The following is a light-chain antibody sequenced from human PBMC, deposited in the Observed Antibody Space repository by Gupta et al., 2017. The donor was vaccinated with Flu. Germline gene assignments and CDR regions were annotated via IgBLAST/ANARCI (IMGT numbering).Light chain of an antibody. J-gene: IGLJ3*02. V-gene: IGLV1-44*01. CDR2: SND. Sequence: QSALTQPPSASGTPGRRVTISCSGSKPNIGSNTVNWYQQFPGAAPRLLIYSNDQRPSGVPGRFSGSKSGTSASLAISGLQSGDEADYYCAAWDDSLNGPVFGGGTKLTVL. CDR1: KPNIGSNT. CDR3: AAWDDSLNGPV.